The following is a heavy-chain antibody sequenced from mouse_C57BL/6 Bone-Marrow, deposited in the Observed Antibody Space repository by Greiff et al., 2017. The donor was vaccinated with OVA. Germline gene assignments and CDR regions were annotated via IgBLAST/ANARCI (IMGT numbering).Heavy chain of an antibody. CDR3: ARNYYGSSRYWYFDV. J-gene: IGHJ1*03. D-gene: IGHD1-1*01. CDR1: GYTFTSYW. V-gene: IGHV1-72*01. Sequence: QVQLQQPGAELVKPGASVKLSCKASGYTFTSYWMHWVKQRPGRGLEWIGRIDPNSCGTKYNEKFKSKATLTVDKPSSTAYMQLSSLTSEDSAVYYCARNYYGSSRYWYFDVWGTGTTVTVSS. CDR2: IDPNSCGT.